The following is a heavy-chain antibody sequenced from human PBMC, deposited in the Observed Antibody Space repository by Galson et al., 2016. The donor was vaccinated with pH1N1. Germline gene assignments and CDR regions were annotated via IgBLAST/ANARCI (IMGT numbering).Heavy chain of an antibody. D-gene: IGHD4-17*01. CDR1: GYSFTRYW. Sequence: QSGAEVKKPGESLKISCKASGYSFTRYWIAWVRQVPGKGLEWVGVVNPGGSTISYSPPFQGQVTISSDKSINTASLQWISLKASDTATYYCSRQYDFGDYRGDAFDIWGQGTMVIVSS. V-gene: IGHV5-51*03. CDR2: VNPGGSTI. CDR3: SRQYDFGDYRGDAFDI. J-gene: IGHJ3*02.